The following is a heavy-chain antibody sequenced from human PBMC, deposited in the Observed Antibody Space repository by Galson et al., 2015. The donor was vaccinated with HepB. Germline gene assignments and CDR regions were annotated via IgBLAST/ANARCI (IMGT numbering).Heavy chain of an antibody. J-gene: IGHJ4*02. D-gene: IGHD3-3*01. CDR1: GFTFSDYY. V-gene: IGHV3-11*06. Sequence: SLRLSCAASGFTFSDYYMSWIRQAPGKGLEWVSYISSSSSYTNYADSVKGRFTISRDNAKNSLYLQMNSLRAEDTAVYYCARSLGSRFLEWLFFDYWGQGTLVTVSS. CDR2: ISSSSSYT. CDR3: ARSLGSRFLEWLFFDY.